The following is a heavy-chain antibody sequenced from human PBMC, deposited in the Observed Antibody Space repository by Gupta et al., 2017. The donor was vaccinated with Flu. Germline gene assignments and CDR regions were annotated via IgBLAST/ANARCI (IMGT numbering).Heavy chain of an antibody. CDR3: ASSPPYCTNGVCYTGAFDI. D-gene: IGHD2-8*01. Sequence: QVQLQASGPGLVKPSQTLSLPCTVSGGSISRVSYYWSCIRQPAGKGLEWIGRIYTSGSTNYNPSLKSRVTISVDTSKNQFSLKLSSVTAADTAVYYCASSPPYCTNGVCYTGAFDIWGQGTMVTVSS. J-gene: IGHJ3*02. CDR1: GGSISRVSYY. V-gene: IGHV4-61*02. CDR2: IYTSGST.